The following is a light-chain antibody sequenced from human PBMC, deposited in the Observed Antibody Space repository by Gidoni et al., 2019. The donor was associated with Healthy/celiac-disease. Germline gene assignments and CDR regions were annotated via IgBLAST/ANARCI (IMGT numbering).Light chain of an antibody. V-gene: IGLV2-11*01. CDR1: SSEVGGYNY. CDR2: DVS. CDR3: CSYAGSYTLVV. J-gene: IGLJ2*01. Sequence: QSSLTQPRSVSGSPGQSVTITCTGTSSEVGGYNYVSWYQQHPGKAPKLMIYDVSKRPSGVPDRFAGSKSGNTASLTSAGLQAEDEADYYCCSYAGSYTLVVFGGGTKLTVL.